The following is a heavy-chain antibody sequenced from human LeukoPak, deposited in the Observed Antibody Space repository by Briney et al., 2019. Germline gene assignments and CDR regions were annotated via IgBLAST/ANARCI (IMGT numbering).Heavy chain of an antibody. Sequence: GESLKISCKASGYTFTGYYMHWVRQAPGQGLEWMGWINPSSGGTNYAQKFQGRVTMTRDTSISTAYMELSRLRSDDTAVYYCASSTLEYSSSLAPPSWYFDLWGRGTLVTVSS. CDR3: ASSTLEYSSSLAPPSWYFDL. J-gene: IGHJ2*01. V-gene: IGHV1-2*02. D-gene: IGHD6-6*01. CDR2: INPSSGGT. CDR1: GYTFTGYY.